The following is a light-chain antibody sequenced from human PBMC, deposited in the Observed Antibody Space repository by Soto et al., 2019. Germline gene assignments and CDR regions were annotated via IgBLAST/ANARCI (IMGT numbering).Light chain of an antibody. CDR3: QQGNRYPLT. CDR2: SAS. J-gene: IGKJ4*01. Sequence: DIQLTQSPSFLSASVGDRVTITCRATQDISNYLAWYQQKPGKAPNLLIHSASTLRGGVSTRFGGSGSGTEFPLTISRLQHEDLGTYYRQQGNRYPLTFGGGTKVEIK. CDR1: QDISNY. V-gene: IGKV1-9*01.